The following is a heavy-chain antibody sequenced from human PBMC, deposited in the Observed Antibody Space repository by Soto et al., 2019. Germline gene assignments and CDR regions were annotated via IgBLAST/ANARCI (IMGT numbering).Heavy chain of an antibody. Sequence: ASVKVSCKASGYTFTSYAMHWVRQAPGQGLEWMGWINTGNGNTKYSQKFQGRVTITRDTSARTAYMELSSLRSEDTAVYYCAMGYDYTDYGYFDYWGQGTLVTVSS. J-gene: IGHJ4*02. CDR3: AMGYDYTDYGYFDY. D-gene: IGHD4-17*01. CDR1: GYTFTSYA. CDR2: INTGNGNT. V-gene: IGHV1-3*04.